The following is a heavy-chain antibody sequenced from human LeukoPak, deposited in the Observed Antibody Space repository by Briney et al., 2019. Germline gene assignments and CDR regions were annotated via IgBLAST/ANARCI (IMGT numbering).Heavy chain of an antibody. CDR3: ARQSITMTQYYFDY. D-gene: IGHD3-22*01. Sequence: SGGSLILSCAASGFTFSSYSMNWVRQAPGKGLEWVSSISSSSSSYIYYADSVKGRFTISRDNAKNSLYLQMNSLRAEDTAVYYCARQSITMTQYYFDYWGQGTLVTVSS. V-gene: IGHV3-21*01. CDR2: ISSSSSSYI. CDR1: GFTFSSYS. J-gene: IGHJ4*02.